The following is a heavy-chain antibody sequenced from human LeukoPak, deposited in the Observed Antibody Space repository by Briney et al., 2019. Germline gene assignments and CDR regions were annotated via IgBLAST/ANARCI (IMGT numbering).Heavy chain of an antibody. J-gene: IGHJ6*03. V-gene: IGHV3-15*01. D-gene: IGHD1-7*01. CDR2: IKSKTEGGTT. Sequence: GGSLRLSCAASGFTFSNSWMNWVRQAPGKGLEWVGRIKSKTEGGTTDYAAPVKGRFTISRDDSKNTLYVQMNSLKTEDTAVYYCTTLNGARGTTFMDVWGKGTTVTVSS. CDR3: TTLNGARGTTFMDV. CDR1: GFTFSNSW.